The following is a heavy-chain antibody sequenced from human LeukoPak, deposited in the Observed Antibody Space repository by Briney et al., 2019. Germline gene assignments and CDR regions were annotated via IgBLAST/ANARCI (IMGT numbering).Heavy chain of an antibody. CDR2: INPNSGGT. J-gene: IGHJ6*02. CDR1: GYTFTGYY. V-gene: IGHV1-2*02. D-gene: IGHD3-10*01. CDR3: AREDDYYGSGSYYKDGYYYYGMDV. Sequence: ASVKVSCKSSGYTFTGYYMHWVRQAPGQGLEWMGWINPNSGGTNYAQKFQGRVTMTRDTSISTAYMELSRLRSDDTAVYYCAREDDYYGSGSYYKDGYYYYGMDVWGQGITVTVSS.